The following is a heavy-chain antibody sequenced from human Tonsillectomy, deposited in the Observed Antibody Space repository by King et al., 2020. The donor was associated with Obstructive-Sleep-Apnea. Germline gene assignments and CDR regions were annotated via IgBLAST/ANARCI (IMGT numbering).Heavy chain of an antibody. CDR3: IRDPSRRAVAYYSDGMDV. CDR2: IKSKIDGGTT. D-gene: IGHD6-19*01. CDR1: GFTFSNAW. J-gene: IGHJ6*02. V-gene: IGHV3-15*01. Sequence: VQLVQSGGGLVKPGGSLRLSCEASGFTFSNAWMSWVRQAPGKGLDWVGRIKSKIDGGTTDNAALVKGRFTISRDDSKNTVYLQMNSLKIEDTAVYYCIRDPSRRAVAYYSDGMDVWGQGTTVTVSS.